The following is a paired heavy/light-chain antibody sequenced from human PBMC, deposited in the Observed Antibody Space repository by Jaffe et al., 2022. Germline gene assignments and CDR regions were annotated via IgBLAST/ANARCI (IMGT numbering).Light chain of an antibody. CDR3: LQDYNSPYT. V-gene: IGKV1-6*01. J-gene: IGKJ2*01. CDR1: QGIRND. CDR2: AAS. Sequence: AIQMTQSPSSLSASVGDRVTITCRASQGIRNDLGWYQQKPGKAPKLLIYAASSLQSGVPSRFSGSGSGTDFTLTISSLQPEDFATYYCLQDYNSPYTFGQGTKLEIK.
Heavy chain of an antibody. D-gene: IGHD6-6*01. J-gene: IGHJ3*02. V-gene: IGHV3-49*03. CDR1: GFTFADYA. CDR2: IRSEAYGGTT. Sequence: EVQLVESGGGLVQPGRSLRLSCTSSGFTFADYAMSWFRQAPGKGLEWVGFIRSEAYGGTTEYAASVIGRFSISSNDSKSIAYLQMNNLKTEDTAVYYCTRLKGESSSSSGGGRHGRDAFDIWGQGTMVTVSS. CDR3: TRLKGESSSSSGGGRHGRDAFDI.